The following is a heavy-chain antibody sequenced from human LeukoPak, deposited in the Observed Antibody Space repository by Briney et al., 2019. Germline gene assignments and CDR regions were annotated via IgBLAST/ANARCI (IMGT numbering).Heavy chain of an antibody. J-gene: IGHJ4*02. D-gene: IGHD1-26*01. V-gene: IGHV3-21*01. CDR2: ISSSSSYI. CDR1: GFTFSSYS. CDR3: ARDQPLYSGSYGY. Sequence: GGSLRLSCAASGFTFSSYSRNWVRQAPGKGLEWVSSISSSSSYIYYADSVKGRFTISRDNAKNSLYLQMNSLRAEDTAVYYCARDQPLYSGSYGYWGQGTLLPVSS.